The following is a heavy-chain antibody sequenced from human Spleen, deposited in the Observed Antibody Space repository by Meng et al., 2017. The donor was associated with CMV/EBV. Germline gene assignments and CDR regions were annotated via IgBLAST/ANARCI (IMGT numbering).Heavy chain of an antibody. CDR3: AKETTDVDSGMDV. V-gene: IGHV3-30*02. Sequence: GESLKISCAASGFTVSSYGLHWVRQAPGKGLEWVAFMRYDGSVEYYADSVKGRFIMSREYSRNIVYLHMNTLRPEDTAVYYCAKETTDVDSGMDVWGQGTTVTVSS. CDR2: MRYDGSVE. CDR1: GFTVSSYG. J-gene: IGHJ6*02. D-gene: IGHD4-17*01.